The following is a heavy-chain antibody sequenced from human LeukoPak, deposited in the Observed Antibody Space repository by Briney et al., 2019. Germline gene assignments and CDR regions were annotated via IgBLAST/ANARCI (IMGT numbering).Heavy chain of an antibody. CDR3: ASGEDSAKTAY. J-gene: IGHJ4*02. D-gene: IGHD3-3*01. V-gene: IGHV4-4*09. CDR2: ILKSGSS. CDR1: GGSITHYY. Sequence: PSETLSLTCSVSGGSITHYYWNWMRQPPGRGLEWIGYILKSGSSNYNTSLKSRVTISLDTSQNQFSLNLRSVTAADTAVYYCASGEDSAKTAYWGQGTLVTVSS.